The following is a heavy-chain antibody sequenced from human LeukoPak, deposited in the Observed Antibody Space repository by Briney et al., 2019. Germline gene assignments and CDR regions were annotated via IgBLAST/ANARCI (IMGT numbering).Heavy chain of an antibody. CDR1: GFTFSSYA. J-gene: IGHJ4*02. Sequence: AGSLRLSCAASGFTFSSYAMSWVRQAPGKGMEWDSVISGSGGSTYYADSVKGRFTISRDNSKNTLYLQMSSLRAEDTAVYYCARDGPRSVSGTSYFDYWGQGTLVTVSS. CDR3: ARDGPRSVSGTSYFDY. D-gene: IGHD6-25*01. CDR2: ISGSGGST. V-gene: IGHV3-23*01.